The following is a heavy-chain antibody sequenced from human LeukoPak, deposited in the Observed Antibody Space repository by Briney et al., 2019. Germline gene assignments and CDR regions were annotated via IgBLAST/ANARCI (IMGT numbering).Heavy chain of an antibody. V-gene: IGHV3-11*01. CDR2: ISSSGSTI. J-gene: IGHJ6*03. CDR1: GFSFSDYY. D-gene: IGHD6-19*01. CDR3: ARAQNSGWYQRRRNYYYYMDV. Sequence: GGSLRLSCAASGFSFSDYYMNWIRQAPGKGLEWVSYISSSGSTIYYADSVKGRFTISRDNAKNSLYLQMNSLRAEDTAVYYCARAQNSGWYQRRRNYYYYMDVWGKGTTVTVSS.